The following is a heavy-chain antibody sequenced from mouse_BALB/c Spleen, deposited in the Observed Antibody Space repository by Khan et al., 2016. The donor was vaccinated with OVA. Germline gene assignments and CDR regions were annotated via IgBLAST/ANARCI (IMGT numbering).Heavy chain of an antibody. Sequence: EVELVESGAGLVKPGGSLKLSCAASGFTFTDYYMYWVRQTPEKRLEWVATISDCGSYTYYPDSVKGRFTISRDNAKNNLYLQMSSLKSEDTAMFYCASIYDGYHQDWFAYWGQGTLVTVSA. CDR2: ISDCGSYT. V-gene: IGHV5-4*02. CDR1: GFTFTDYY. J-gene: IGHJ3*01. D-gene: IGHD2-3*01. CDR3: ASIYDGYHQDWFAY.